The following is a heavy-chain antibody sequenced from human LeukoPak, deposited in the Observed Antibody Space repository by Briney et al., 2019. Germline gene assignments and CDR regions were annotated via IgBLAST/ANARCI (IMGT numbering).Heavy chain of an antibody. CDR1: GGSISSGSYY. Sequence: SETLSLTCTVSGGSISSGSYYWSWIRQPPGKGLEWIGSIYYSGSTYYNPSLKSRVTISVDTSKNQFSLKLSSVTAADTAVYYCARRNTGGYNYRGPFDYWGQGTLVTVSS. J-gene: IGHJ4*02. V-gene: IGHV4-39*01. CDR3: ARRNTGGYNYRGPFDY. CDR2: IYYSGST. D-gene: IGHD5-24*01.